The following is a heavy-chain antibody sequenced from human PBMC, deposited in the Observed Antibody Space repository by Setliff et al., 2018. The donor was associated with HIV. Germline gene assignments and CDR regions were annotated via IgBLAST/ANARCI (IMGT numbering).Heavy chain of an antibody. D-gene: IGHD2-2*01. CDR3: ARRVLQDSTITSSNWFDS. J-gene: IGHJ5*01. Sequence: LSLTCTVSGDSISSYSWNWIRQPPGRGLEWIGYVYASGETNYNPSLKSRVTMSTDTSRNQFFLNLNYATTADTAVYFCARRVLQDSTITSSNWFDSWGQGTLVTVSS. V-gene: IGHV4-4*09. CDR2: VYASGET. CDR1: GDSISSYS.